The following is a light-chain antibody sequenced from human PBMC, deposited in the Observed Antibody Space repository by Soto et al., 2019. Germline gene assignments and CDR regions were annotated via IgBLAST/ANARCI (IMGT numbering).Light chain of an antibody. CDR2: GAS. Sequence: EIVMTQSPATLSGSPGERATLSCRPGKRARSTLASYQQQPREAPRLLLYGASTRANGMPPRFSGSGSGTELTLTISSLQSEDFAVYYCHQHNNWPLTFGGGTKVDIK. V-gene: IGKV3-15*01. J-gene: IGKJ4*01. CDR1: KRARST. CDR3: HQHNNWPLT.